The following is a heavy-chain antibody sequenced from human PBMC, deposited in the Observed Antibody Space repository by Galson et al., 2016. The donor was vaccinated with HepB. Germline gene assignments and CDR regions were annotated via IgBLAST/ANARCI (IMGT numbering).Heavy chain of an antibody. CDR2: IDWDEDK. CDR3: VRMKNYYYGMDV. V-gene: IGHV2-70*01. CDR1: GFSLSTSGMC. Sequence: PALVKPTQTLTLTCTFSGFSLSTSGMCVSWIRQPPGKALEWLALIDWDEDKYYSTSLRTRLTISKDTSKNQVVLTMTHMDPVDTATYYCVRMKNYYYGMDVWGQGTTVTVSS. J-gene: IGHJ6*02.